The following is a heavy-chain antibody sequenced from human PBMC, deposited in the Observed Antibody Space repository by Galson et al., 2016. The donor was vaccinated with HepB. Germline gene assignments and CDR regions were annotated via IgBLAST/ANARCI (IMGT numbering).Heavy chain of an antibody. V-gene: IGHV3-53*01. D-gene: IGHD3-10*01. CDR1: GFGVSGNY. Sequence: SLRLSCAASGFGVSGNYLSWVRQVPGKGLEWVSVIYSRGNSYYADSVKGRFTLSRDCSKNTLYLQMDSLRAEDRAVYYCAKDGLYYGSGSYGSVDYWGQGTLVTVSS. CDR2: IYSRGNS. CDR3: AKDGLYYGSGSYGSVDY. J-gene: IGHJ4*02.